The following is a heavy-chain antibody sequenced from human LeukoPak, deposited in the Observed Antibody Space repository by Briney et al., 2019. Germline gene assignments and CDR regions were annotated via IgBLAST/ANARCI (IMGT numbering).Heavy chain of an antibody. Sequence: SETLSLTCAVSGYSISSGYYRGWIRQPPGKGLEWIGSIYHSGSTYYNPSLKSRVTISVDTSKNQFSLKLSSVTVADTAVYYCARVVGSSWYCFDYWGQGTLVTVSS. CDR1: GYSISSGYY. D-gene: IGHD6-13*01. J-gene: IGHJ4*02. CDR2: IYHSGST. V-gene: IGHV4-38-2*01. CDR3: ARVVGSSWYCFDY.